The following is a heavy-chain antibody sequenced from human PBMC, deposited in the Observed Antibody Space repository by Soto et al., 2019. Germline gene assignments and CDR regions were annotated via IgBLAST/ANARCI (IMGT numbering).Heavy chain of an antibody. V-gene: IGHV3-11*01. CDR1: GFTFGGFY. J-gene: IGHJ4*02. CDR2: ISGSGGII. Sequence: QVQLVESGGGSVKPGGSLRLSCAASGFTFGGFYMGWIRQAPGRGLEWVSFISGSGGIIYLADSVKVRFAISRDNTKNSLYLQMNSLRAEDTAVYYCGRDTYYDGSGYHSGGVDFWGQGTLVTVSS. CDR3: GRDTYYDGSGYHSGGVDF. D-gene: IGHD3-22*01.